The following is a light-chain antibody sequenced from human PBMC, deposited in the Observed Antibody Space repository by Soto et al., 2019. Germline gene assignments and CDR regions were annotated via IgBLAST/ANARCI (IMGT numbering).Light chain of an antibody. J-gene: IGLJ2*01. CDR3: SSYAGSNIPVV. V-gene: IGLV2-8*01. CDR1: SSDVGGYNY. CDR2: EVS. Sequence: QSALTQPPSASGSPGQSVAISCTGTSSDVGGYNYVSWYQQRPGKAPKLMIYEVSKRPSGVPDRFSGSKSDNTASLTVSGLQAEDEADYYCSSYAGSNIPVVFGGGTKLPVL.